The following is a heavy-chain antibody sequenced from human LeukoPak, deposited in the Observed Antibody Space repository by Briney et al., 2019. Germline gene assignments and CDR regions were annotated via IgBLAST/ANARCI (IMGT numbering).Heavy chain of an antibody. D-gene: IGHD3-22*01. CDR1: GFTFSDHY. Sequence: GGSLRLSCAASGFTFSDHYIDWVRQAPGKGLQWVGRSRNKANSYTTEYAASVKGRFIISRDDSESSLYLQMNSLTAEDTAVYYCVRASYYDSTGYVKHNFDYWGQGTLVTVSS. J-gene: IGHJ4*02. CDR3: VRASYYDSTGYVKHNFDY. CDR2: SRNKANSYTT. V-gene: IGHV3-72*01.